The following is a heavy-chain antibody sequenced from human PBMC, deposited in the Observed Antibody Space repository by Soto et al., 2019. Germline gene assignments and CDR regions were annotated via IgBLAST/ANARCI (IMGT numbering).Heavy chain of an antibody. CDR2: INPKSGDT. D-gene: IGHD1-26*01. J-gene: IGHJ6*02. V-gene: IGHV1-2*02. CDR3: ARPSGGYSNHGMAV. CDR1: GYTFTGYY. Sequence: GASVKVSCKASGYTFTGYYTHWVRQAPGQGLEWMGWINPKSGDTKYAQKFQGRVTVTRDTSISTAYMELSRLRADDTAVYYGARPSGGYSNHGMAVWGQGPTVPAPS.